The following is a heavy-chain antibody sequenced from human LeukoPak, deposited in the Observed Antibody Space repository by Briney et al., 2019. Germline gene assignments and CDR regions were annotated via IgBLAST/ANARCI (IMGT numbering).Heavy chain of an antibody. D-gene: IGHD6-19*01. CDR3: AKDARRYSGWYFFDH. CDR1: GFTFSNLA. CDR2: ISDSGGTT. V-gene: IGHV3-23*01. Sequence: GGSLRLSCVASGFTFSNLAMGWVRQAPGKGLEWVSVISDSGGTTYYADSVKGRFTISRDNSRNTLYLQMNSLRVDDTAVYHCAKDARRYSGWYFFDHWGQGTLVTVSS. J-gene: IGHJ4*02.